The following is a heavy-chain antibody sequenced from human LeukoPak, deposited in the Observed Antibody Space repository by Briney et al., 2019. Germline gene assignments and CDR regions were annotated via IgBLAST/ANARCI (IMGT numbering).Heavy chain of an antibody. V-gene: IGHV1-2*06. CDR3: ARGIYSTDLYFYMDV. CDR2: INPNSGAT. Sequence: ASVTVSCKASGYALTGYYMDWVRQAPGQGLEWMGRINPNSGATNYAQKFQGRVTMTRDTSISTAYMEFNGLRSDDTAVYYCARGIYSTDLYFYMDVWGKGTTVTVYS. D-gene: IGHD2/OR15-2a*01. CDR1: GYALTGYY. J-gene: IGHJ6*03.